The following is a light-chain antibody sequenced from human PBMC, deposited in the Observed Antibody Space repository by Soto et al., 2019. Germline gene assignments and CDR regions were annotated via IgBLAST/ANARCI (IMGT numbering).Light chain of an antibody. CDR1: QTVRNNY. V-gene: IGKV3-20*01. CDR3: QQYNSWPLT. CDR2: DAS. Sequence: EFVLTQSPGTLSLSPGERATLSCRASQTVRNNYLAWYQQKPGQAPRLLIYDASSRATGIPDRISGSGSGTEFTLTISSLQSEDFAVYYCQQYNSWPLTFGGGTKVDIK. J-gene: IGKJ4*01.